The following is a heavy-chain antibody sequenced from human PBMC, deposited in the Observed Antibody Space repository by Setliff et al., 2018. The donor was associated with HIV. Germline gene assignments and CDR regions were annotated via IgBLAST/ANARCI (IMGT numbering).Heavy chain of an antibody. V-gene: IGHV4-30-4*08. CDR2: IYSTGST. Sequence: PSETLSLTCSVSGVSIPTGDYYWTWIRQPPGKGLEWIGSIYSTGSTYYGPSLKSRITISLDTSKNQFSLNLSSVTAADTAVYFCARGGGTMMSIPIRFDFWGLGNRVTVS. D-gene: IGHD3-22*01. J-gene: IGHJ4*02. CDR1: GVSIPTGDYY. CDR3: ARGGGTMMSIPIRFDF.